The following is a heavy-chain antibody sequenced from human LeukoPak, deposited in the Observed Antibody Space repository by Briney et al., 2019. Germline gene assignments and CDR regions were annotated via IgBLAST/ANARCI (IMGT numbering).Heavy chain of an antibody. CDR2: INPNSGGT. Sequence: ASVKVSCKASGYTFNAYYMYWVRQAPGQGLEWMGWINPNSGGTNYAQKFQGRVTMTRDTSISTAYMELSRLRSDDTAVYYCARDHSSSCQLLGYWGQGTLVTVSS. V-gene: IGHV1-2*02. D-gene: IGHD2-2*01. CDR1: GYTFNAYY. J-gene: IGHJ4*02. CDR3: ARDHSSSCQLLGY.